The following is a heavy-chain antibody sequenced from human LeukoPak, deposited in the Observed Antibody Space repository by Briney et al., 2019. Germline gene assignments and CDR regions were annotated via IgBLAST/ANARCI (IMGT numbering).Heavy chain of an antibody. J-gene: IGHJ3*02. Sequence: GGSLRLSCAASGFTFSSYWMHWVRQTPGKGLVWVSRIKSDGSTIYADSVKGRFNISRDNSKNTLYLQMNSLRAEDTAVYYCAKATKPNRRVPDAFDIWGQGTMVTVSS. CDR2: IKSDGST. CDR3: AKATKPNRRVPDAFDI. D-gene: IGHD1-14*01. V-gene: IGHV3-74*01. CDR1: GFTFSSYW.